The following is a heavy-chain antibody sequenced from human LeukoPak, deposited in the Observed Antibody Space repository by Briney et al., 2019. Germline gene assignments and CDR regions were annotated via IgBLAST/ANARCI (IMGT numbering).Heavy chain of an antibody. CDR3: ARPPFDFWSGYFGY. D-gene: IGHD3-3*01. J-gene: IGHJ4*02. Sequence: ASVTVSFTASGYTFTGYYMHWVRQAPGQGLEWMGWINPNSGGTNYAQKFQGRVTMTRDTSISTAYMELSRLRSDDTAVYYCARPPFDFWSGYFGYWGQGTLVTVSS. CDR1: GYTFTGYY. CDR2: INPNSGGT. V-gene: IGHV1-2*02.